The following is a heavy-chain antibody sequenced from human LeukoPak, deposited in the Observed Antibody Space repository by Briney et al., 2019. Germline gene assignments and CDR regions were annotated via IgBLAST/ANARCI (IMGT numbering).Heavy chain of an antibody. CDR1: GFTFDDYG. J-gene: IGHJ4*02. Sequence: GGSLRLSCAASGFTFDDYGMSWVRQAPGKGLEWVSAISGSGGSTYYADSVKGRFTISRDNSKNTLYLQMNSLRAEDTAVYYCAKLVVPAAIRGYFDYWGQGTLVTVSS. V-gene: IGHV3-23*01. CDR3: AKLVVPAAIRGYFDY. D-gene: IGHD2-2*01. CDR2: ISGSGGST.